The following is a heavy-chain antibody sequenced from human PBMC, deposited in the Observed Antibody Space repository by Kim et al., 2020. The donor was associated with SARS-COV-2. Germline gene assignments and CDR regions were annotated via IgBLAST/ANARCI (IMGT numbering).Heavy chain of an antibody. V-gene: IGHV1-3*01. Sequence: SQNFKGRDTITGDTSPNTAYMELSSLASKDTAVYYCAREGSGSYNWFDPWGQGTLVTVSS. CDR3: AREGSGSYNWFDP. J-gene: IGHJ5*02. D-gene: IGHD3-10*01.